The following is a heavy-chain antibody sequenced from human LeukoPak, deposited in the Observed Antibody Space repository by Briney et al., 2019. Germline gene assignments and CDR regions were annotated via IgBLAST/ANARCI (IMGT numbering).Heavy chain of an antibody. V-gene: IGHV1-18*01. CDR1: GYTFTSYG. Sequence: ASVKVSCKASGYTFTSYGISWVRQAPGQGLEWMGWISAYNGNTNYAQKLQGRVTMTTDTSTSTAYMELRSLRSDDTAVYYCARDVKGIAVAGTDFDYWGQGTLVTVSS. CDR3: ARDVKGIAVAGTDFDY. D-gene: IGHD6-19*01. CDR2: ISAYNGNT. J-gene: IGHJ4*02.